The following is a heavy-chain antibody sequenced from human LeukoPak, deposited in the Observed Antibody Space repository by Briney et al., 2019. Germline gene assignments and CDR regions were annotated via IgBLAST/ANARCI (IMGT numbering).Heavy chain of an antibody. CDR1: GGTFISYA. Sequence: ASVKVSCKASGGTFISYAISWVRQAPGQGLEWMGWMNPNSGNTGYAQKFQGRVTMTRNTSISTAYMELSSLRSEDTAVYYCARDLAVAGGSDYWGQGTLVTVSS. D-gene: IGHD6-19*01. J-gene: IGHJ4*02. CDR3: ARDLAVAGGSDY. V-gene: IGHV1-8*02. CDR2: MNPNSGNT.